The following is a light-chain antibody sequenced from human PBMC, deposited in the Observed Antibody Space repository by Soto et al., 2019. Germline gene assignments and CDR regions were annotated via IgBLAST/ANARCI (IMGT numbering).Light chain of an antibody. CDR3: QQYGTSSPWT. CDR2: KAS. V-gene: IGKV1-5*03. CDR1: QSISGW. Sequence: DVPMTQSPSTLSAFLGDRVTITCRASQSISGWLAWYQQKPGKAPKLLIYKASTLQSGVPSRFSGSGSGTEFTLTISSLQPDDFATYYCQQYGTSSPWTFGQGTKVEIK. J-gene: IGKJ1*01.